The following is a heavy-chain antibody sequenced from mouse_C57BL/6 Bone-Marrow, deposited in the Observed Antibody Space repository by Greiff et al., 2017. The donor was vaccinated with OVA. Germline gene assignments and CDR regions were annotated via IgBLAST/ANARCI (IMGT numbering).Heavy chain of an antibody. D-gene: IGHD4-1*01. CDR1: GFTFSDYG. J-gene: IGHJ2*01. CDR2: ISSGSSTI. V-gene: IGHV5-17*01. CDR3: ARWEYFDY. Sequence: EVKLVESGGGLVKPGGSLKLSCAASGFTFSDYGMHWVRQAPEKGLEWVAYISSGSSTIYYADTVKGRVTISRDNAKNTLCLQMTSLRAEDTAMYYCARWEYFDYWGQGTTLTVSS.